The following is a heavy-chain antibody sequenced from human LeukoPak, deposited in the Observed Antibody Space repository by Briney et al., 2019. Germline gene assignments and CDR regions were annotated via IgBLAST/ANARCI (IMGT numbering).Heavy chain of an antibody. CDR1: GGSVSSGSYY. Sequence: SETLSLTCTVSGGSVSSGSYYWSWLRQPPGKGLEWIGDISYSGSTNYNPSLKSRVTILVDTSKNQLSLKLSSLTGADTAVYYCARDYRTQYYYYGMDVWGQGITVTVSS. CDR3: ARDYRTQYYYYGMDV. V-gene: IGHV4-61*01. D-gene: IGHD4-11*01. J-gene: IGHJ6*02. CDR2: ISYSGST.